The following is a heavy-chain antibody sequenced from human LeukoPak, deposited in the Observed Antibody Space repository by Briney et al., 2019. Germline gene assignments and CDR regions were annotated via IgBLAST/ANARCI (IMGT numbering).Heavy chain of an antibody. J-gene: IGHJ4*02. CDR1: GFTFSSYA. D-gene: IGHD3-10*01. V-gene: IGHV3-30-3*01. CDR2: MSYDGSIK. CDR3: AREPGYGSGSYFDY. Sequence: GGSLRLSCAASGFTFSSYAMHWVRQAPCKGLEWVAVMSYDGSIKYYADSVKGRFTISRDNSKNTLYLQMNSLRAEDTAVYYCAREPGYGSGSYFDYWGQGTVVTVSS.